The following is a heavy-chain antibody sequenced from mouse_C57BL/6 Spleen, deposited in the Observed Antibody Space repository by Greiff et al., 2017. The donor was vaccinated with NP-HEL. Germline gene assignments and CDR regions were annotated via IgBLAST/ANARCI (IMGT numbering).Heavy chain of an antibody. V-gene: IGHV1-59*01. CDR1: GYTFTSYW. CDR2: IDPSDSYT. J-gene: IGHJ2*01. D-gene: IGHD4-1*01. CDR3: ARLYWDY. Sequence: QVQLKQPGAELVRPGTSVKLSCKASGYTFTSYWMHWVKQRPGQGLEWIGVIDPSDSYTNYNQKFKGKATLTVDTSSSTAYMQLSSLTSEDSAVYYCARLYWDYWGQGTTLTVSS.